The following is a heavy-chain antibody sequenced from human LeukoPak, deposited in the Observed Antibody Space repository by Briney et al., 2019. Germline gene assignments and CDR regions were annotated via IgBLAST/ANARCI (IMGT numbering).Heavy chain of an antibody. CDR1: GYSFTSYW. J-gene: IGHJ4*02. Sequence: GESLRISCKGSGYSFTSYWISWVRQVPGKGLEWMGRIDPSDSYTNYSPSFQGHVTISADKSITTAYLQWSSLKASDTAMYYCARHIVAAGTGLLGGTDYWGQGTLVTVSS. V-gene: IGHV5-10-1*01. CDR3: ARHIVAAGTGLLGGTDY. D-gene: IGHD6-13*01. CDR2: IDPSDSYT.